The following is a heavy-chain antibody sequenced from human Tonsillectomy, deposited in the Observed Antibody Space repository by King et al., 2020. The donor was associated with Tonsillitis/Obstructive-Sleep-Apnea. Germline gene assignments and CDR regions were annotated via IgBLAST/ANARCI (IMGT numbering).Heavy chain of an antibody. CDR1: GYAFTSNY. CDR2: INPSGGST. CDR3: ARGIVVMVYGSRIKVNVAFDI. J-gene: IGHJ3*02. Sequence: QLVQSGAEVKKPGASVKISCKASGYAFTSNYIHWVRQAPGQGLEWMGIINPSGGSTNYAQKFQDRITMTRDTSTSTVYMELSSLRSEDTAVYYCARGIVVMVYGSRIKVNVAFDIWGQGTMVIVSS. V-gene: IGHV1-46*01. D-gene: IGHD2-8*01.